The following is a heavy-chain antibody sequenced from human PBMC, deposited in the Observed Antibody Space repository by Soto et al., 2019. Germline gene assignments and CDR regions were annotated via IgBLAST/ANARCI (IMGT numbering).Heavy chain of an antibody. CDR2: IIPILGIA. CDR3: AREGYCSGGRCSNWFDP. J-gene: IGHJ5*02. Sequence: QVQLVQSGAEVKKPGSSVKVSCKASGGTFSSYTISWVRQAPGQGLEWMGRIIPILGIANYAQKFQGRVTITADKSTSTAYMELSSLRSEDTAVYYCAREGYCSGGRCSNWFDPWGQGTLVTVSS. V-gene: IGHV1-69*08. CDR1: GGTFSSYT. D-gene: IGHD2-15*01.